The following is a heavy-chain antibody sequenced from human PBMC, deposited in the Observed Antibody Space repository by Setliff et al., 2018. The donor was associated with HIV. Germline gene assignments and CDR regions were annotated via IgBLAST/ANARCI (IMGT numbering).Heavy chain of an antibody. CDR2: MTPYSGNT. Sequence: RASVKVSCKTSGDTFTSYDINWVRQAAGPGLEWMGWMTPYSGNTGYAQKFQGRVSMTRNTSISTAYMELRSLRSDDTAVYYCARVKVVIATFYYMDVWGKGTTVTVSS. V-gene: IGHV1-8*02. CDR3: ARVKVVIATFYYMDV. D-gene: IGHD2-21*01. CDR1: GDTFTSYD. J-gene: IGHJ6*03.